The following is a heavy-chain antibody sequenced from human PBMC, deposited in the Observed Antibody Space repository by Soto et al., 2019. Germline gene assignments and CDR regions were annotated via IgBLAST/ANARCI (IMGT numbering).Heavy chain of an antibody. CDR1: GFTFSSYA. J-gene: IGHJ4*02. CDR2: ISGSGGST. Sequence: PGGSLRLSCAASGFTFSSYAMTWVRQAPGKGLEWVTTISGSGGSTYYVNSVKGRFTISRDNSKNTLYLQMNSLRAEDTALYYCAKERIAVAGTSPINWGQGTLVTVSS. D-gene: IGHD6-19*01. V-gene: IGHV3-23*01. CDR3: AKERIAVAGTSPIN.